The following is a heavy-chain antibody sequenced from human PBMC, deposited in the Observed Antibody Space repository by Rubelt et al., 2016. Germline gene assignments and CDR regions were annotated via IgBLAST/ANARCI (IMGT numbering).Heavy chain of an antibody. V-gene: IGHV6-1*01. CDR2: TYYRSKWYN. D-gene: IGHD5-12*01. Sequence: VSSSSAVWDWIRQSPSRGFEWLGRTYYRSKWYNDYAVSVKSRITINPDTSKNHVSLQVTSVTPEDTAVYYCARDGSVAATYLDYWGQGTLVTVSS. J-gene: IGHJ4*02. CDR1: VSSSSAV. CDR3: ARDGSVAATYLDY.